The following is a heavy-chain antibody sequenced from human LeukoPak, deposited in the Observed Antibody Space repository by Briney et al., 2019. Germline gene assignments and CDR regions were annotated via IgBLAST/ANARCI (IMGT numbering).Heavy chain of an antibody. CDR2: IYYSGST. CDR3: ASWPWGGYNPDLSY. D-gene: IGHD5-24*01. V-gene: IGHV4-59*01. CDR1: GGSISSYY. J-gene: IGHJ4*02. Sequence: SETLSLTCTVSGGSISSYYWSWIRQPPGKGLEWIGYIYYSGSTYYNPSLKSRVTISVDTSKNQFSLKLSSVTAADTAVYYCASWPWGGYNPDLSYWGQGTLVTVSS.